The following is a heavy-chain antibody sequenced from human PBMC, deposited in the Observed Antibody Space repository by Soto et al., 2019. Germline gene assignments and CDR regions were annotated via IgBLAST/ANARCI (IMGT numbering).Heavy chain of an antibody. V-gene: IGHV3-74*01. CDR2: INSDGSST. CDR1: GFTFSSYW. J-gene: IGHJ4*02. CDR3: ARDRDDFWSGPSFDY. D-gene: IGHD3-3*01. Sequence: GGSLRLSCAASGFTFSSYWMHWVRQAPGKGLVWVSRINSDGSSTSYADSVKGRFTISRDNAKNTLYLQMNSLRAEDTAVYYCARDRDDFWSGPSFDYWGQGTLVTVSS.